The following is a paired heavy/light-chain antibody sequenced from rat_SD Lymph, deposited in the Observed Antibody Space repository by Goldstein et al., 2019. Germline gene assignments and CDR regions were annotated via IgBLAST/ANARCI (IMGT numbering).Heavy chain of an antibody. V-gene: IGHV5-27*01. CDR2: ISTGGGST. D-gene: IGHD1-12*02. CDR3: TTDPPYYYDGTPNWFAY. CDR1: GFTFSNYY. Sequence: EVQLVESGGGLVQPGRSLKLSCAASGFTFSNYYMAWVRQAPTKGLEWVAYISTGGGSTYYRDSVKGRFTISRDNAKSTLYLQMDSLRSEDTATYYCTTDPPYYYDGTPNWFAYWGQGTLVTVSS. J-gene: IGHJ3*01.
Light chain of an antibody. Sequence: DVVMTQTPVSLSVAIGQPASISCKSSQSLVHSDGKTYLNWLLQRPGQSPKRLIYLVSKLDSGIPDRFSGSGSETDFTLKISRVEADDLGVYYCLQGTHFPYTFGAGTKLELK. V-gene: IGKV1S18*01. CDR2: LVS. CDR1: QSLVHSDGKTY. CDR3: LQGTHFPYT. J-gene: IGKJ2-3*01.